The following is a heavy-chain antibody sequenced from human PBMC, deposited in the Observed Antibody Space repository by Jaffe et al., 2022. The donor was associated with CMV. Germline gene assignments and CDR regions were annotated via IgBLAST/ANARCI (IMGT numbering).Heavy chain of an antibody. V-gene: IGHV3-23*01. D-gene: IGHD1-26*01. CDR3: AKDRSVGASPTMDV. Sequence: EVQLLESGGGLVQPGGSLRLSCTASGFTFNIYSMDWVRQAPGEGLEWVSVISGDGGITYYADSVRGRFTISRDNSKNTLYLEMNSLRAEDTAVYYCAKDRSVGASPTMDVWGQGTTVTVSS. CDR2: ISGDGGIT. J-gene: IGHJ6*02. CDR1: GFTFNIYS.